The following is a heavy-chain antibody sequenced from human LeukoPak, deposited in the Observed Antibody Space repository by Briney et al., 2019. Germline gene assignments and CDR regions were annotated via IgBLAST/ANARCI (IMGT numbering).Heavy chain of an antibody. CDR3: ARRRGYDFFFDY. Sequence: SETLSLTCTVSGGSISSSSYYWGWIRQPPGKGLEWIGSIYYSGSTYYNPSLKSRVTISVDTSKNQFSLKLSSVTAADTAVYYCARRRGYDFFFDYWGQGTLVTVSS. V-gene: IGHV4-39*01. CDR2: IYYSGST. CDR1: GGSISSSSYY. J-gene: IGHJ4*02. D-gene: IGHD3-3*01.